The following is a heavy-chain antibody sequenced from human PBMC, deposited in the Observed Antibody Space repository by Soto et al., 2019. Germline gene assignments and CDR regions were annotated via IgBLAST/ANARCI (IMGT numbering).Heavy chain of an antibody. Sequence: LRLSWAASGFTFSSYAMSWVRQAPGKGLEWVSAISGSGGSTYYADSVKGRFTISRDNSKNTLYLQMNSLRAEDTAVYYCARYGDYVVFDPWGQGTLVTVSS. V-gene: IGHV3-23*01. J-gene: IGHJ5*02. CDR3: ARYGDYVVFDP. D-gene: IGHD4-17*01. CDR1: GFTFSSYA. CDR2: ISGSGGST.